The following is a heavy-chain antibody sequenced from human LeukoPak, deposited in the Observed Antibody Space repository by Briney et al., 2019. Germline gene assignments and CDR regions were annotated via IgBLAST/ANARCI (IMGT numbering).Heavy chain of an antibody. CDR3: ARTVYNSGWFHFDH. CDR1: GFSLRSYA. D-gene: IGHD6-19*01. CDR2: ISGGAAGT. Sequence: PGGSLRLSCAVSGFSLRSYAMSWVRQAPGEGLEWVSAISGGAAGTYYADSVKGRFTISTDISKSTLYVQINSLRAEDTAVYYCARTVYNSGWFHFDHWGQGTLVTVSS. J-gene: IGHJ4*02. V-gene: IGHV3-23*01.